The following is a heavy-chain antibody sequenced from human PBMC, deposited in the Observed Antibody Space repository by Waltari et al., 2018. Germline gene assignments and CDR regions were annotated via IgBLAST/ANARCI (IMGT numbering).Heavy chain of an antibody. CDR1: GGSFTGHS. J-gene: IGHJ6*02. V-gene: IGHV4-34*01. CDR2: VNQSGHT. D-gene: IGHD6-19*01. CDR3: ARGRGWEDLVAGDYYYGMDV. Sequence: QLHLQQWGAGLLRPSETLSLTCGVDGGSFTGHSWSLIRQPPGKGLEWIGEVNQSGHTNYNPSLTSRVTISVDTSKSQFFLTLISVTAADTAVYYCARGRGWEDLVAGDYYYGMDVWGQGTTVTVSS.